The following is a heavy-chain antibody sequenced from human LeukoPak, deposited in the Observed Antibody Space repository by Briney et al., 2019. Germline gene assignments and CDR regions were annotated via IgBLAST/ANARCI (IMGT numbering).Heavy chain of an antibody. CDR3: ARDRVRYDPYYYYYGMDV. CDR2: ISYDGSNK. V-gene: IGHV3-30*03. CDR1: GFTFSNYG. Sequence: GRSLRLSCAASGFTFSNYGMHWVRQAPGKGLEWVAVISYDGSNKYYADSVKGRFTISRDNSKNTLYLQMNSLRAEDTAVYYCARDRVRYDPYYYYYGMDVWGQGTTVTVSS. J-gene: IGHJ6*02. D-gene: IGHD3-3*01.